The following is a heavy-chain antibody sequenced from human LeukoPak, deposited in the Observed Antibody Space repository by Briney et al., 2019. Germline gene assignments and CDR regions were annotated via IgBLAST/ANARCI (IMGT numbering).Heavy chain of an antibody. CDR2: IYYSGST. V-gene: IGHV4-39*01. D-gene: IGHD1-20*01. Sequence: SSETLSLTCTVSGGSISSSSYYWGWIRQPPGKGLEWIGSIYYSGSTYYNPSLKSRVTISVDTSKNQFSLKLSSVTAADTAVYYCARLITGLLDYWGQGTLVTVSS. J-gene: IGHJ4*02. CDR3: ARLITGLLDY. CDR1: GGSISSSSYY.